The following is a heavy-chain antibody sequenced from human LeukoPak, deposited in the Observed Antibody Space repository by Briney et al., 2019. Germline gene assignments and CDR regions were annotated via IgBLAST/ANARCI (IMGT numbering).Heavy chain of an antibody. CDR3: ARDQEAFDY. J-gene: IGHJ4*02. CDR2: IYPRDGST. Sequence: ASVKVACKESGYSFTINYIHLVRQAPGQGLEWMGMIYPRDGSTSYAQKFQGRVTVTRDTSTSTVHMELSCLRSEDTAVYYCARDQEAFDYWGQGTLVTVSS. CDR1: GYSFTINY. V-gene: IGHV1-46*01.